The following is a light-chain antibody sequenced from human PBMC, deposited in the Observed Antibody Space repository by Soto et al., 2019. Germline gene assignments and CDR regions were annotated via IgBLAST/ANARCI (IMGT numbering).Light chain of an antibody. Sequence: DIQVIQSPSSLSASVGDRVTITCRAKMRISNYLNWYQQKPGKAPKLLISGASTLQSGVPSRFSGSGSGADFTLTISSLQPDDSATYYCQQSHSTQLTFGGGTKLEIK. J-gene: IGKJ4*01. CDR1: MRISNY. CDR3: QQSHSTQLT. CDR2: GAS. V-gene: IGKV1-39*01.